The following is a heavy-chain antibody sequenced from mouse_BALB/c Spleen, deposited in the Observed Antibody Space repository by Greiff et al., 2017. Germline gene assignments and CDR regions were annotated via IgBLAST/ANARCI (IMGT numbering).Heavy chain of an antibody. Sequence: EVMLVESGGGLVQPKGSLKLSCAASGFTFNTYAMNWVRQAPGKGLEWVARIRSKSNNYATYYADSVKDRFTISRDDSQSMLYLQMNNLKTEDTAMYDCVRGTGFAYWGQGTLVTVSA. CDR2: IRSKSNNYAT. J-gene: IGHJ3*01. V-gene: IGHV10-1*02. D-gene: IGHD3-3*01. CDR3: VRGTGFAY. CDR1: GFTFNTYA.